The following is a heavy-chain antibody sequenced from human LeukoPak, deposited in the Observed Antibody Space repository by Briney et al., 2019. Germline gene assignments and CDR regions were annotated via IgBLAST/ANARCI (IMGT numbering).Heavy chain of an antibody. CDR2: IYYSGST. CDR1: GGSISNYL. D-gene: IGHD1-26*01. V-gene: IGHV4-59*01. Sequence: SETLSLTCTVSGGSISNYLWSWIRQPPGKGLEWIGYIYYSGSTNYNPSLKSRVTILVDTSKNQFSLKVSSVSAADTAVYYCARGQYSGSCFDNWGQGSLVTVSS. CDR3: ARGQYSGSCFDN. J-gene: IGHJ4*02.